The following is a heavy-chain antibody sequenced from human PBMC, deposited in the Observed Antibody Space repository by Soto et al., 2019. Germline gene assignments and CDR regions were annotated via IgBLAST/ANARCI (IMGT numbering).Heavy chain of an antibody. V-gene: IGHV3-48*02. J-gene: IGHJ6*02. D-gene: IGHD6-6*01. Sequence: LRLSCAASGFTFSSYSMNWVRQAPGKGLEWVSYISSSSSTIYYADSVKGRFTISRDNAKNSLYLQMNSLRDEDTAVYYCARPEYSSSSYGMDVWGQGTTVTVSS. CDR3: ARPEYSSSSYGMDV. CDR2: ISSSSSTI. CDR1: GFTFSSYS.